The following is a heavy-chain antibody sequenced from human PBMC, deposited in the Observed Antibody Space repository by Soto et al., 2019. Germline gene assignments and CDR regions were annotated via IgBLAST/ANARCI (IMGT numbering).Heavy chain of an antibody. Sequence: SETMSLTCTVSGGSISSGGYYWSWIRQRPGKGLEWIGYIYYSGSTYYNPSLKSRVTISVDTSKNQFSLKLSSVTAADTAVYYCARDFVVRGVGPYYYGMDVWGQGTTVTVSS. CDR2: IYYSGST. D-gene: IGHD3-10*01. V-gene: IGHV4-31*03. CDR1: GGSISSGGYY. CDR3: ARDFVVRGVGPYYYGMDV. J-gene: IGHJ6*02.